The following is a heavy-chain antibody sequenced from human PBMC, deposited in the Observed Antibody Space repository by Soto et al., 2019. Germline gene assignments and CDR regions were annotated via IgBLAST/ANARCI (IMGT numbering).Heavy chain of an antibody. J-gene: IGHJ4*02. Sequence: QVQLVESGGGVVQSGRSLSLSCAASGFTFSTYAMQWVRQAPGKGLEWVAVIWYDGSNKYYGDSGKGRFTISRDNSKNTLYLQMNSLRVEDTAIYYCARDYSRSSGRMVDYWGQGTLVTVSS. V-gene: IGHV3-33*01. CDR1: GFTFSTYA. CDR3: ARDYSRSSGRMVDY. CDR2: IWYDGSNK. D-gene: IGHD6-6*01.